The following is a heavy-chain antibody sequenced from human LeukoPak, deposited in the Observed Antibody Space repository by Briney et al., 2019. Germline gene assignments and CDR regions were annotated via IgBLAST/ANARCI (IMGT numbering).Heavy chain of an antibody. V-gene: IGHV3-48*03. CDR2: ISSSGSTI. D-gene: IGHD6-13*01. Sequence: GGSLRLSCAASGFTFSSYEVNWVRQAPGKGLEWVSYISSSGSTIYYADSVKGRFTISRDNAKNSLYLQMNSLRAEDTAVYYCARSEIAAAGIFDYWGQGTLVTVSS. CDR1: GFTFSSYE. J-gene: IGHJ4*02. CDR3: ARSEIAAAGIFDY.